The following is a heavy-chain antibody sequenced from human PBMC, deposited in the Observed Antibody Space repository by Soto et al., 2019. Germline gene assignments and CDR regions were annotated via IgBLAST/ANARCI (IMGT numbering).Heavy chain of an antibody. CDR2: IYPGDSDT. V-gene: IGHV5-51*01. Sequence: GASLKICCKGSGYSFTSYWIGWVRQMPGKGLEWMGIIYPGDSDTRYSPSFQGQVTISADKSISTAYLQWSSLKASDTAMYYCARAGGLRYFDWSGWFDPWGQGTLVTVS. CDR3: ARAGGLRYFDWSGWFDP. J-gene: IGHJ5*02. CDR1: GYSFTSYW. D-gene: IGHD3-9*01.